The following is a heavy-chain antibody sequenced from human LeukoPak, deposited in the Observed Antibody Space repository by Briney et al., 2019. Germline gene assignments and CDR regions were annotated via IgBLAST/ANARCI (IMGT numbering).Heavy chain of an antibody. CDR3: ARDWWFGELLRVRYYGMDV. V-gene: IGHV7-4-1*02. CDR1: GYTFTSYA. D-gene: IGHD3-10*01. CDR2: INTKTGNP. J-gene: IGHJ6*02. Sequence: GASVKVSCKASGYTFTSYAMNWVRQAPGQGLGWMGWINTKTGNPTYAQGFTGRFVFSLDTSVSTAYLQISSLKAEDTAVYYCARDWWFGELLRVRYYGMDVWGQGTTVTVSS.